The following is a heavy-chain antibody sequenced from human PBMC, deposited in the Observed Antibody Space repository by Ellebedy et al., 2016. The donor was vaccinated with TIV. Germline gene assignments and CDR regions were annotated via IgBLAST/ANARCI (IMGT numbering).Heavy chain of an antibody. CDR1: GFTFRSYS. V-gene: IGHV3-30*02. Sequence: GESLKISCVASGFTFRSYSMYSVRQAPGKGLEWVASIWYDGRSQYYADMVEGRFTVSRDNSKNTLYLQMNSLRVDDTAVYYCASDVWGRGTTVTVSS. CDR3: ASDV. CDR2: IWYDGRSQ. J-gene: IGHJ6*02.